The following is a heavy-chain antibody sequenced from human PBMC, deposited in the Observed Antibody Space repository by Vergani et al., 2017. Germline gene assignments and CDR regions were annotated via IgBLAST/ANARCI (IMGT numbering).Heavy chain of an antibody. CDR2: ISYDGSNK. J-gene: IGHJ6*03. V-gene: IGHV3-30-3*01. CDR1: GFTFSSYA. D-gene: IGHD6-6*01. Sequence: QVQLVESGGGVVQPGRSLRLSCAASGFTFSSYAMHWVRQAPGKGLEWVAVISYDGSNKYYADSVKGRFTISRDTSKNTLYLQMNSLRAEDTAVYYCARAARQENYYYYYMDVWGKGTTVTVSS. CDR3: ARAARQENYYYYYMDV.